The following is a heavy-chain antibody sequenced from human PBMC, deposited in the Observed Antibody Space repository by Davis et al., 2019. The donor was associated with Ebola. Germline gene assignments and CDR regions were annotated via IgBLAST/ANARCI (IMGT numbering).Heavy chain of an antibody. Sequence: PGGSLRLSCEASGFTFRDYGMHWVRQAPGKGLEWVAVISNDGSNKYYADSVKGRFTISRDNFKNTLYLQMNSLRTEDTAVYYCAKGDVESGDWGQGTLVTVSS. D-gene: IGHD2/OR15-2a*01. CDR3: AKGDVESGD. CDR2: ISNDGSNK. V-gene: IGHV3-30*18. CDR1: GFTFRDYG. J-gene: IGHJ1*01.